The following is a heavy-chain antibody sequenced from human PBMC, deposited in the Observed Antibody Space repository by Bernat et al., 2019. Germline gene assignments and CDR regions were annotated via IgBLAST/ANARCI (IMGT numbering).Heavy chain of an antibody. CDR2: IYYSGST. V-gene: IGHV4-59*08. CDR3: ARLKPVVVISWYFDL. D-gene: IGHD3-22*01. J-gene: IGHJ2*01. Sequence: QVQLQESGPGLVKPSETLSLTCTVSGGSISSYYWSWIRQPPGKGLEWIGYIYYSGSTNYNPSLKSRVTISVDTSKNQFSLKLSSVTAADTAVYYCARLKPVVVISWYFDLWGRGTLVTVSS. CDR1: GGSISSYY.